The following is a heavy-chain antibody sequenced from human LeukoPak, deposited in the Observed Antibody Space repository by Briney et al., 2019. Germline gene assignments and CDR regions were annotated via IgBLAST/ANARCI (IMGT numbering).Heavy chain of an antibody. CDR1: GFTFSSYA. CDR3: ARVGVYCSGGSCYFDY. V-gene: IGHV3-23*01. D-gene: IGHD2-15*01. Sequence: GGSLRLSCAASGFTFSSYAMSWVRQAPGKGLEWVSGISGSGGSTHYAVSLKGRFTISRDNSKNTLYLQMNSLRAEDTAVYYCARVGVYCSGGSCYFDYWGQGTLVTVSS. J-gene: IGHJ4*02. CDR2: ISGSGGST.